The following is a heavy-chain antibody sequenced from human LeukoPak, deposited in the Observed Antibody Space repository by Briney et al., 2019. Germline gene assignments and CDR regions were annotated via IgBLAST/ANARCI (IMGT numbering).Heavy chain of an antibody. CDR3: ARAEEVRGVLPYY. D-gene: IGHD3-10*01. V-gene: IGHV1-69*13. J-gene: IGHJ4*02. CDR2: IIPIFGTA. CDR1: GYTFTSYA. Sequence: SVKVSCKASGYTFTSYAMRWVRQAPGQRLEWMGGIIPIFGTANYAQKFQGRVTITADESTSTAYMEQSSLRSEDTAVYYCARAEEVRGVLPYYWGQGTLVTVSS.